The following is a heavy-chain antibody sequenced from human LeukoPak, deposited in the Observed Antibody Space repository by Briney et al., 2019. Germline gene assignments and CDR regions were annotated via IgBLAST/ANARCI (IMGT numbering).Heavy chain of an antibody. CDR2: ISSSGTVI. J-gene: IGHJ4*02. Sequence: GGSLRLSCAASGFSFSTYEMNWVRQAPGKGLEWVSYISSSGTVIYYADSVKGRFTISRDNAKKSLYLQMNSLRAEDTAVYYCAREPTIPYFDYWGQGTLVTVPS. CDR3: AREPTIPYFDY. CDR1: GFSFSTYE. D-gene: IGHD4/OR15-4a*01. V-gene: IGHV3-48*03.